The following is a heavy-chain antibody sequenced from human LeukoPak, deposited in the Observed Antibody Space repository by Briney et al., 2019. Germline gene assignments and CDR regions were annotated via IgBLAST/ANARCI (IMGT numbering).Heavy chain of an antibody. V-gene: IGHV1-2*04. Sequence: ASVKVSCKASGYTFTGYYMHWVRQAPGQGLEWMGWINPNSGGTNYAQKFQGWVTMTRDTSISTAYMELSRLRSDDTAVCYCARGGVCSGGSCYAFYFDLWGRGTLVTVSS. J-gene: IGHJ2*01. CDR1: GYTFTGYY. D-gene: IGHD2-15*01. CDR2: INPNSGGT. CDR3: ARGGVCSGGSCYAFYFDL.